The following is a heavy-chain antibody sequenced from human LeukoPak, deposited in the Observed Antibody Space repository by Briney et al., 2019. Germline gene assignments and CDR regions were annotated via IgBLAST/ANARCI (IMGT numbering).Heavy chain of an antibody. CDR1: AFTFSTYW. D-gene: IGHD3-22*01. V-gene: IGHV3-7*01. J-gene: IGHJ4*02. CDR2: IKEDGSEI. CDR3: ARDRGYSSFDY. Sequence: PGGSLRLSCAASAFTFSTYWMSWVRQAPGKGLEWVANIKEDGSEINYVDSVKGRFTIPRDNAKNSLYLQMNSLRVEDTAVYYCARDRGYSSFDYWGQGTLVTVSS.